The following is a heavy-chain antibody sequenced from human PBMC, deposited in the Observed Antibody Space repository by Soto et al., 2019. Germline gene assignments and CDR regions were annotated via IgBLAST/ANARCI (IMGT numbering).Heavy chain of an antibody. CDR1: GFTFSSYS. V-gene: IGHV3-48*01. Sequence: GGSLRLSCAASGFTFSSYSMNWVRQAPGKGLDWVSYISSSSSTIYYADSVKGRFTISRDNAKNSLYLQMNSLRAEDTAVYYCARDFGYCSSTSCLVYYYYYMDVWGKGTTVTVSS. CDR3: ARDFGYCSSTSCLVYYYYYMDV. CDR2: ISSSSSTI. D-gene: IGHD2-2*03. J-gene: IGHJ6*03.